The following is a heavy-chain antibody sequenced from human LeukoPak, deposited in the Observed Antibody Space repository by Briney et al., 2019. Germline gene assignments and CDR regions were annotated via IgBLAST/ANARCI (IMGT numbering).Heavy chain of an antibody. D-gene: IGHD5-18*01. CDR2: IYSGGST. CDR3: ARDPDTAMVMLGGDY. CDR1: GFTVSSNY. V-gene: IGHV3-66*01. J-gene: IGHJ4*02. Sequence: PGGSLRLFCAASGFTVSSNYMSWVRQAPGKGLEWVSVIYSGGSTYYADSVKGRFTISRDNSKNTLYLQMNSLRAEDTAVYYCARDPDTAMVMLGGDYWGQGTLVTVSS.